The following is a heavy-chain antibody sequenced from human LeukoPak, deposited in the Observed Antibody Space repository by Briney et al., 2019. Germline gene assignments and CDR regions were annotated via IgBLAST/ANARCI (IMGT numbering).Heavy chain of an antibody. D-gene: IGHD1-26*01. Sequence: ASVKVSCKASGYTFTSYDINWVRQATGQGLEWMGWMNPNSGNTGYAQKFQGRVTMTRNTSISTAYMELSRLRSDDTAVYYCASLGFSPNVGDYWGQGTLATVSS. J-gene: IGHJ4*02. CDR1: GYTFTSYD. CDR3: ASLGFSPNVGDY. CDR2: MNPNSGNT. V-gene: IGHV1-8*01.